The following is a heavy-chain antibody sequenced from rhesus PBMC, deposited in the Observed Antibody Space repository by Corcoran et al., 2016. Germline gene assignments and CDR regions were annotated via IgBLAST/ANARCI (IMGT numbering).Heavy chain of an antibody. J-gene: IGHJ4*01. CDR3: AREDDSWNNLAY. V-gene: IGHV3-16*01. CDR1: GFTFSNYW. CDR2: IKNKADGGTA. D-gene: IGHD1-20*01. Sequence: EVQLVESGGGLVQPGGSLRLSCAASGFTFSNYWMNWVRQAPGKGLDWVCRIKNKADGGTAAYAESVKGRFTISRDESKNTLYLQMNSLKTEDTAVYYCAREDDSWNNLAYWGQGVLVTVSS.